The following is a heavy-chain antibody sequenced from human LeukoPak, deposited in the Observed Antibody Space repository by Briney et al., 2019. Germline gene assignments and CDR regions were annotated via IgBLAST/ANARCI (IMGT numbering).Heavy chain of an antibody. CDR1: GYTFTGYY. CDR2: INPNSGGT. V-gene: IGHV1-2*02. CDR3: ARVSWVATMDDHDY. J-gene: IGHJ4*02. Sequence: GASVKVSCKASGYTFTGYYMHWVRQAPGQGLEWMGWINPNSGGTNYAQKFQGRATMTRDTSISTAYMELSRLRSDDTAVYYCARVSWVATMDDHDYWGQGTLVTVSS. D-gene: IGHD5-24*01.